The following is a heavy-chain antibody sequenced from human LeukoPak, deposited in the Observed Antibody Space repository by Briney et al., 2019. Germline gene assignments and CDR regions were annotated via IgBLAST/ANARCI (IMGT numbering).Heavy chain of an antibody. J-gene: IGHJ4*02. Sequence: SETLSLTCTVSGGSISSYYWSWIRQPPGKGLEWIGYIYTSGGTNYNPSLKSRVTISVDTSKNQFSLKLTSVTAADTAVYYCAKSPRGCSESGLDYWGQGTLVTVSS. CDR2: IYTSGGT. V-gene: IGHV4-4*09. CDR1: GGSISSYY. CDR3: AKSPRGCSESGLDY. D-gene: IGHD6-19*01.